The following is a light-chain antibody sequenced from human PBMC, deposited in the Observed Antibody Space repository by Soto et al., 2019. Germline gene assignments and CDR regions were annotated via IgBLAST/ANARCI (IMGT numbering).Light chain of an antibody. CDR3: QKHGSAPFT. CDR2: SAS. CDR1: RDINNY. Sequence: DIRMTQSPSSLSASVGDRVTITCRASRDINNYLAWYQQKPGKVPKLLIYSASSLQSGVPSRFSGSGSGTEFTLTLSSLQSEDVATYYCQKHGSAPFTFRPGTKVDIK. V-gene: IGKV1-27*01. J-gene: IGKJ3*01.